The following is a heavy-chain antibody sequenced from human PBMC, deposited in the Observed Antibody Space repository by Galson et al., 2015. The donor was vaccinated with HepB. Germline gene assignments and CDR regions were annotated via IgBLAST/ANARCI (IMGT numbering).Heavy chain of an antibody. J-gene: IGHJ6*03. V-gene: IGHV3-23*01. CDR1: GFTFSRYA. Sequence: SLRLSCAASGFTFSRYAMSWVRQAPGKGLEWVSAISGSGGSTYYADSVKGRFTISRDSSKNTLYLQMNSLRAEDTAVYYCAKAPTVTTPSYYMDVWGKGTTVTVSS. CDR2: ISGSGGST. D-gene: IGHD4-17*01. CDR3: AKAPTVTTPSYYMDV.